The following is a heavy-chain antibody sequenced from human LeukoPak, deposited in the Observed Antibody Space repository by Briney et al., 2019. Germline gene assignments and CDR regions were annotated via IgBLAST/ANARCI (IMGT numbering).Heavy chain of an antibody. CDR2: INWNGGST. CDR1: GFTFDDYG. V-gene: IGHV3-20*04. Sequence: GGSLRLSCAASGFTFDDYGMSWVRQAPGKGLEWVSGINWNGGSTGYADSVKGRFTISRDNAKHSLYLQMNSLRAEDTALYYCARAAGTGYYYYMDVWGKGTTVTVSS. D-gene: IGHD1-1*01. J-gene: IGHJ6*03. CDR3: ARAAGTGYYYYMDV.